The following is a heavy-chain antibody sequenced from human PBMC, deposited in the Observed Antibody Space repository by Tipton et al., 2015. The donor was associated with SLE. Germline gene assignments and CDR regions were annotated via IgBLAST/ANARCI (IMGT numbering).Heavy chain of an antibody. V-gene: IGHV4-59*08. CDR1: GGSISNNY. CDR3: ARGMLTWRGAIVGVDV. Sequence: TLSLTCSVSGGSISNNYWMWIRQPPGKGLEWIGYISYGGGTNYNPSLKSRVTISMDTAKNQFSLKLTSVTAADTAVYYCARGMLTWRGAIVGVDVWGQGTTVNVSS. J-gene: IGHJ6*02. D-gene: IGHD2-8*01. CDR2: ISYGGGT.